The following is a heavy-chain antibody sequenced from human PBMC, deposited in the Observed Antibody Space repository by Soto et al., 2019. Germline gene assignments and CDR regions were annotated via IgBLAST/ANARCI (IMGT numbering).Heavy chain of an antibody. CDR1: GFTFSSSA. D-gene: IGHD3-9*01. CDR3: AKSLPSWLLAHFDY. CDR2: ISTSGGST. J-gene: IGHJ4*02. Sequence: GGSLRLSCSASGFTFSSSAMSWVRQAPGKGLEWVSTISTSGGSTYYADSVKGRFTISRDNSKNTLYLQMNSLRAEDTAVYYCAKSLPSWLLAHFDYWGQGTLVTVSS. V-gene: IGHV3-23*01.